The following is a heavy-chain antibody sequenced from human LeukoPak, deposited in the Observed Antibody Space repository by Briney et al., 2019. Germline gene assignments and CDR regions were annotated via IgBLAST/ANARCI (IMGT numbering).Heavy chain of an antibody. D-gene: IGHD4-23*01. CDR3: ARERIILNDYGGFFDN. CDR1: GFTFSSYG. Sequence: GGSLRLSCAASGFTFSSYGMHWVRQAPGKGLEWVAVISYDGSNKYYADSVKGRFTISRDNAKNALFLQMNSVRAEDTAVYYCARERIILNDYGGFFDNWGQGTLVTVSS. CDR2: ISYDGSNK. J-gene: IGHJ4*02. V-gene: IGHV3-30*03.